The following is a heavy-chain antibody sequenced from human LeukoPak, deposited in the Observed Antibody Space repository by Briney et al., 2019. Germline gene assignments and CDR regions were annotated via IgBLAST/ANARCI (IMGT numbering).Heavy chain of an antibody. Sequence: ASVKVSCKASGYTFTCYYMHWVRQAPGQGLEGMGWINPNSGGTNYAQKFQGRVTMTRDTSISTAYMELSRLRSDDTAVYYCAIHDGLLDAFDIWGQGTMVTVSS. V-gene: IGHV1-2*02. J-gene: IGHJ3*02. D-gene: IGHD1-1*01. CDR2: INPNSGGT. CDR1: GYTFTCYY. CDR3: AIHDGLLDAFDI.